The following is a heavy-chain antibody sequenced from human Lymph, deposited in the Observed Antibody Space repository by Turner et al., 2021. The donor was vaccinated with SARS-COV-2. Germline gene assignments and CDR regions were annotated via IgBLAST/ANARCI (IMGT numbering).Heavy chain of an antibody. Sequence: QVQLVQSGVAVKKPRFSAKVSCETTGGTFTSSASNWVRQLPGPGLEWMGGIIPIFSGANYAQKFQGRVTITADESTSTAYMELSSLRSEDTAVYYCARERTSIAGAVRGMDVWGQGTTVTVSS. J-gene: IGHJ6*02. V-gene: IGHV1-69*01. CDR2: IIPIFSGA. CDR3: ARERTSIAGAVRGMDV. D-gene: IGHD7-27*01. CDR1: GGTFTSSA.